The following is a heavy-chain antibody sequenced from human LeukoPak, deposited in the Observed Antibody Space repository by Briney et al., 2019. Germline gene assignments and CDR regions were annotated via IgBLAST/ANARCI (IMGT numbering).Heavy chain of an antibody. CDR2: IKHDESEK. V-gene: IGHV3-7*01. D-gene: IGHD3-16*01. J-gene: IGHJ4*02. CDR1: GFSFNSDW. Sequence: GGSLRLSCVASGFSFNSDWMDWVRQAPGKGLEWVANIKHDESEKNYLDSVKGRFTISRDNAQNSLYLQMNGLRVEDTAVYYCTRRLDDWGQGTLVTVSS. CDR3: TRRLDD.